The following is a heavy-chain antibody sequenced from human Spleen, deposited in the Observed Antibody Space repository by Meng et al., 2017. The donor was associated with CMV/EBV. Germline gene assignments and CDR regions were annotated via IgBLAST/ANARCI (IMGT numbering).Heavy chain of an antibody. CDR2: ISSSGATF. V-gene: IGHV3-11*04. D-gene: IGHD2-15*01. CDR1: GFHFNAYY. Sequence: SGFHFNAYYMTWIRQAPGKGLEYVSHISSSGATFYYAGSVKGRFTISRDNSKNTLYLQMNSLRAEDTAVYYCARDAAESGGSWYSYWGQGALVTVSS. J-gene: IGHJ4*02. CDR3: ARDAAESGGSWYSY.